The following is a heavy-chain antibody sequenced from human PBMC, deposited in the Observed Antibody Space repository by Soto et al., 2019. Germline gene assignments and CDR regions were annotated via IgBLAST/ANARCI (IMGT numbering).Heavy chain of an antibody. Sequence: PEGSLRLSCEVSGFTLTSYGMNWVRQAPDKGLEWVSTIGRGGDTYYADSVKGRFTISRDNSKNTLFLRMNSLRAEDTALYFCAKDGTTTGIHYYAMDVWGQGTTVTVSS. CDR1: GFTLTSYG. V-gene: IGHV3-23*01. J-gene: IGHJ6*02. CDR2: IGRGGDT. D-gene: IGHD1-1*01. CDR3: AKDGTTTGIHYYAMDV.